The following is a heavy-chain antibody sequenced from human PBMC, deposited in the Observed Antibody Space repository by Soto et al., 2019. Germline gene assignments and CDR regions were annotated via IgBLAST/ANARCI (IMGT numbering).Heavy chain of an antibody. CDR1: GYTFTSYY. CDR3: ARTQDIVVVPAAKGAFDI. J-gene: IGHJ3*02. V-gene: IGHV1-46*01. Sequence: ASVKVSCKASGYTFTSYYMHWVRQAPGQGLEWMGIINPSGGSTSYARKFQGRVTMARDTSTSTVYMELSSLRSEDTAVYYCARTQDIVVVPAAKGAFDIWGQGTMVTVSS. CDR2: INPSGGST. D-gene: IGHD2-2*01.